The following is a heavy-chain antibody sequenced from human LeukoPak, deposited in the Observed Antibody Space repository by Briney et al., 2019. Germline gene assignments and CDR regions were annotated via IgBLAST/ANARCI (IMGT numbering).Heavy chain of an antibody. CDR1: GFTFSSYS. V-gene: IGHV3-21*01. Sequence: PGGSLRLSCAASGFTFSSYSMNWVRQAPGKGLEWVSSISSSSSYIYYADSMKGRITNSTDNAKSSLYMQMNSLRAEDTAVYYCARDVPTPLIAAAGYNWFDPWGQGTLVTVSS. CDR3: ARDVPTPLIAAAGYNWFDP. D-gene: IGHD6-13*01. CDR2: ISSSSSYI. J-gene: IGHJ5*02.